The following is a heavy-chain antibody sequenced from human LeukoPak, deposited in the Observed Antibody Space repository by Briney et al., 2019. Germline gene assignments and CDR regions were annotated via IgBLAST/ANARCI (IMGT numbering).Heavy chain of an antibody. V-gene: IGHV3-48*04. D-gene: IGHD1-14*01. J-gene: IGHJ4*02. CDR3: ARSAWTTYYFDY. Sequence: GGSLRLSSAASGFTVSSNYMSWVRRAPGKGLEWGSCISSSSSTIYYADSVKGRFTISRDNAKNSLYLQMNSLRAEDTAVYYCARSAWTTYYFDYWGQGTLVTVSS. CDR2: ISSSSSTI. CDR1: GFTVSSNY.